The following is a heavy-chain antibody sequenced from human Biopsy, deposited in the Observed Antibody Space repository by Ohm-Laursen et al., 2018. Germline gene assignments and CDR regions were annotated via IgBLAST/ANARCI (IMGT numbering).Heavy chain of an antibody. CDR3: ARDALGGGSYRFFY. D-gene: IGHD1-26*01. CDR1: GYTFTTYA. Sequence: SVKVSCKASGYTFTTYAITWVRQAPGQGLEWMGGIIPLFDTTHHAQQFQGRVTITADESTSTAYMELSSLRSDDTAVYYCARDALGGGSYRFFYWGQGSLVTVSS. V-gene: IGHV1-69*13. CDR2: IIPLFDTT. J-gene: IGHJ4*02.